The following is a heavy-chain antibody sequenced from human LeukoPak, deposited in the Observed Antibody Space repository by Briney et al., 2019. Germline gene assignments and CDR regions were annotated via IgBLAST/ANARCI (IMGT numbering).Heavy chain of an antibody. CDR3: ARDQYYGSGTYYNSSKGYFDY. CDR1: GFTFSRYG. Sequence: GGSLRLSCAGSGFTFSRYGFNWVRQAPGKGLEWVSYISSSSSTIYYADSVKGRFTISRDNAKNSLYLQMNSLRAEDTAVYYCARDQYYGSGTYYNSSKGYFDYWGQGTLVTVSS. D-gene: IGHD3-10*01. V-gene: IGHV3-48*04. J-gene: IGHJ4*02. CDR2: ISSSSSTI.